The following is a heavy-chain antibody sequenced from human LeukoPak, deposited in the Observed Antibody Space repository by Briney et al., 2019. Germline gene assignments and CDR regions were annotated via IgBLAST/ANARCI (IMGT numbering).Heavy chain of an antibody. Sequence: GGSLRLSCAASGFTFSSYEMNWVRQAPGKGLEWVSYISNSGSTIYYADSVKGRFAISRDNAKNSLYLQMNSLRVEDTAVYYCARVKGYYGSRSGMDVWGQGTTVTVSS. J-gene: IGHJ6*02. CDR3: ARVKGYYGSRSGMDV. CDR2: ISNSGSTI. D-gene: IGHD3-10*01. CDR1: GFTFSSYE. V-gene: IGHV3-48*03.